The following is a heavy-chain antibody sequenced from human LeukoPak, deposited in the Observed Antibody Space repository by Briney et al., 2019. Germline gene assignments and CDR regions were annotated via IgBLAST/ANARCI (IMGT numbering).Heavy chain of an antibody. J-gene: IGHJ4*02. CDR1: GGTFSSYA. CDR2: IIPIFGTA. CDR3: ARMVVAAMFYFDY. Sequence: SVKVSCKASGGTFSSYAISWVRQAPGQGLEWMGRIIPIFGTANYAQKFQGRATITTDESTSTAYMELSSLRSEDTAVYYYARMVVAAMFYFDYWGQGTLVTVSS. D-gene: IGHD2-15*01. V-gene: IGHV1-69*05.